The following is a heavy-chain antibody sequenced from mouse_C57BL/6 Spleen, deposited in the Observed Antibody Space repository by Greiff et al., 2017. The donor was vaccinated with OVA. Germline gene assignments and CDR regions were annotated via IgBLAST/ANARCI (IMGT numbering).Heavy chain of an antibody. D-gene: IGHD3-3*01. Sequence: VQLQQPGAELVKPGASVKLSCKASGYTFTSYWMQWVKQRPGQGLAWIGEIDPSDSYTNYNQKFKGKATLTVDTSSSAAYMQLSSLTSGDSAVYYCAKGRRDAMDYWGQGTSVTVAS. CDR3: AKGRRDAMDY. J-gene: IGHJ4*01. CDR1: GYTFTSYW. CDR2: IDPSDSYT. V-gene: IGHV1-50*01.